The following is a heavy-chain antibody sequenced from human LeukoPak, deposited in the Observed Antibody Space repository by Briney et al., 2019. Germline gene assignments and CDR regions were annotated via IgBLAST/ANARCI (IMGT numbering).Heavy chain of an antibody. CDR3: ARDLSWGPGKNDL. CDR2: IGAKSGKT. CDR1: GYTFNTYG. D-gene: IGHD3-10*01. Sequence: ASVKVSCKASGYTFNTYGLSWVRQARGQGLEWLGWIGAKSGKTNYAQKFQGRVAMTTDTSTNTAYLELRSLRSDDTAMYYCARDLSWGPGKNDLWGQGTLVTVSS. V-gene: IGHV1-18*01. J-gene: IGHJ5*02.